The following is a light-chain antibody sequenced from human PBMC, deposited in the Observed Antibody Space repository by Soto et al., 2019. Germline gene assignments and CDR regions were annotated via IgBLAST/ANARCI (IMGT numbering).Light chain of an antibody. V-gene: IGLV2-14*01. CDR3: TSYVSSSTSYV. J-gene: IGLJ1*01. CDR1: SSDVGGSNL. Sequence: QSVLTQPASVSGSPGQSITISCFGTSSDVGGSNLVSWYHQYPGKAPKLMIYKVSNRPSGVSYRFSGSKSGNTASLTISGLQPEDEGDYYCTSYVSSSTSYVFGTGTKVTVL. CDR2: KVS.